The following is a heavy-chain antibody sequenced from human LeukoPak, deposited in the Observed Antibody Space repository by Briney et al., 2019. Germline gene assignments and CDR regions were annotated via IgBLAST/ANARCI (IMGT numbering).Heavy chain of an antibody. Sequence: GGSLRLSCAASGFTFSSYWMSWVRQAPGKGLEWVANIKQDGSEKYYVDSVKGRFTISRDNSKNTLYLQMNSLTAEDTAVYYCARGRGSGWPDYFDHWGQGTLVTVSS. CDR2: IKQDGSEK. V-gene: IGHV3-7*02. D-gene: IGHD6-19*01. J-gene: IGHJ4*02. CDR3: ARGRGSGWPDYFDH. CDR1: GFTFSSYW.